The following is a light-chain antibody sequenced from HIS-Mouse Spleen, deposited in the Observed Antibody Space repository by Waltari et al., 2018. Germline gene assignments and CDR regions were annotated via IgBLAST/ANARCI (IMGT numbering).Light chain of an antibody. CDR3: CSYAGSSTWV. Sequence: QSALTQPASVSGSPGQSITTSCPGTSSDVGSYTLVSWYQQHPGQAPKLMLYEGSKRPSGVSNRFSGSKSGNTASLTISGLQAEDEADYYCCSYAGSSTWVFGGGTKLTVL. V-gene: IGLV2-23*01. CDR1: SSDVGSYTL. J-gene: IGLJ3*02. CDR2: EGS.